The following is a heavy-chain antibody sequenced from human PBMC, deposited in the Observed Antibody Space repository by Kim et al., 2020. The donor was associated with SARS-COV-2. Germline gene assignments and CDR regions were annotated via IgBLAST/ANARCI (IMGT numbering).Heavy chain of an antibody. J-gene: IGHJ4*02. Sequence: ADSLEGRFTISRVNSKNTLYLEMISLRAEDTAVYYCVRDRSGFTACFDYWGQGTLVIVSS. CDR3: VRDRSGFTACFDY. V-gene: IGHV3-30*01. D-gene: IGHD3-22*01.